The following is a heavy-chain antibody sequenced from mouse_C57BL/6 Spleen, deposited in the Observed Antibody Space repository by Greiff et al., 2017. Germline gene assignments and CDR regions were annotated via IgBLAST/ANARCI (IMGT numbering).Heavy chain of an antibody. V-gene: IGHV1-62-2*01. CDR1: GYTFTEYT. CDR2: FYPGSGSI. J-gene: IGHJ1*03. Sequence: QVQLQQSGAELVKPGASVKLSCKASGYTFTEYTIHWVKQRSGQGLEWIGWFYPGSGSIKYNEKFKDEATLTADKSSSTVYMELSRLTSEDSAVYFCARHEAAGSSPYWYFDVWGTGTTVTVSS. CDR3: ARHEAAGSSPYWYFDV. D-gene: IGHD1-1*01.